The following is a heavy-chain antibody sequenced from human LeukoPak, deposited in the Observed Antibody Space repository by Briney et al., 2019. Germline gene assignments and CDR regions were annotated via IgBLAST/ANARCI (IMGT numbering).Heavy chain of an antibody. CDR2: ISSSSSYT. J-gene: IGHJ4*02. CDR1: GFTFSDYY. CDR3: AKDLRPDGVYDFDY. V-gene: IGHV3-11*05. D-gene: IGHD5/OR15-5a*01. Sequence: GGSLRLSCAASGFTFSDYYMSWIRQAPGKGLEWVSYISSSSSYTNYADSVKGRFTISRDNAKNTLYLQMNSLRAEDTAVYYCAKDLRPDGVYDFDYWGQGTLVTVSS.